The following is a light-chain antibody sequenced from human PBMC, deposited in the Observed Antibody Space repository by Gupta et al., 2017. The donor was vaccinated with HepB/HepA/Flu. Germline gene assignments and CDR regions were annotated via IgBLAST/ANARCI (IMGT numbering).Light chain of an antibody. J-gene: IGKJ1*01. CDR2: DAS. CDR3: QQYNDWPRT. Sequence: ELVITKSPATLSFSPGERAILSCRTSHSISSDLVWYQQKPGQPPRLLIYDASTRATGIPARFSGSGSGTEFTLTISSLQSEDFAVFYCQQYNDWPRTFGQGTKVEIK. V-gene: IGKV3-15*01. CDR1: HSISSD.